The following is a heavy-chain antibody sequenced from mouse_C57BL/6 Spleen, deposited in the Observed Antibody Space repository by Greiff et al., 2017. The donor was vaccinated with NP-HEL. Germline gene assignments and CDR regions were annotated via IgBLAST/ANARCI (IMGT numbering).Heavy chain of an antibody. CDR2: IDPSDSET. CDR1: GYTFTSYW. CDR3: ARRDYGSSYRYFDV. J-gene: IGHJ1*03. D-gene: IGHD1-1*01. V-gene: IGHV1-52*01. Sequence: QVHVKQPGAELVRPGSSVKLSCKASGYTFTSYWMHWVKQRPIQGLEWIGNIDPSDSETHYNQKFKDKATLTVDKSSSTAYMQLSSLTSEDSAVYYCARRDYGSSYRYFDVWGTGTTVTVSS.